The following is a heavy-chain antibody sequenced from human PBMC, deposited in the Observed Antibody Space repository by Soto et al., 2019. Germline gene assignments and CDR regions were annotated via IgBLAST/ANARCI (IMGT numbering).Heavy chain of an antibody. J-gene: IGHJ6*02. V-gene: IGHV3-11*04. CDR1: GFTFSDYY. CDR2: ICSNGSNI. CDR3: ARSEVDIVATTPMDV. Sequence: GGSLRLSCAASGFTFSDYYMSWIRQAPGKGLEWVAVICSNGSNIYYADSVKGRFTISRDNSKNTLYLQMNSLRAEDTAVYYCARSEVDIVATTPMDVWGQGTTVTVSS. D-gene: IGHD5-12*01.